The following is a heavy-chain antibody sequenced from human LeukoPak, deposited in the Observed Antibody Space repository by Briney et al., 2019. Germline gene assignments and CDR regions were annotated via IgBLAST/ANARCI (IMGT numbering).Heavy chain of an antibody. CDR3: AKRMFQTPSGYKIAAAGTDDY. J-gene: IGHJ4*02. CDR2: ISGSGGST. CDR1: GFTFSSYG. D-gene: IGHD6-13*01. Sequence: AGGSLRLSCAASGFTFSSYGMSWVRQAPGKGLEWVSAISGSGGSTYYADSVKGRFTISRDNSKNTLYLQMNSLRAEDTAVYYCAKRMFQTPSGYKIAAAGTDDYWGQGTLVTVSS. V-gene: IGHV3-23*01.